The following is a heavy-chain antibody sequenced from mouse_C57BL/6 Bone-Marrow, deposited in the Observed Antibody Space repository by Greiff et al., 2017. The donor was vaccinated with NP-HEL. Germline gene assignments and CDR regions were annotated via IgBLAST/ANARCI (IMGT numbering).Heavy chain of an antibody. CDR3: ASEGYYYGSCDY. D-gene: IGHD1-1*01. CDR2: INPSSGNT. Sequence: VQLQQSGAELAKPGASVKLSCTASGYTFTSYWMHWVKQRPGQGLEWIGYINPSSGNTKYNQKFKDKATLTAYKSSITAYMQLSSLTYEDSAVYYCASEGYYYGSCDYWGQGTTLTVSS. J-gene: IGHJ2*01. V-gene: IGHV1-7*01. CDR1: GYTFTSYW.